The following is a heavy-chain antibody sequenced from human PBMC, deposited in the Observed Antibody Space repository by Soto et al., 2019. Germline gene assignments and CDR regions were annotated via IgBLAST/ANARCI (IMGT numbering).Heavy chain of an antibody. J-gene: IGHJ4*02. CDR3: AREPSSQLELDY. Sequence: PSETLSLTCTVSGGSISSGGYYWSWIRQHPGKCLEWIGYIYYSGSTYYNPSLKSRVTISVDTSKNQFSLKLSSVTAADTAVYYCAREPSSQLELDYWGQGTLVTVSS. D-gene: IGHD1-1*01. CDR1: GGSISSGGYY. V-gene: IGHV4-31*03. CDR2: IYYSGST.